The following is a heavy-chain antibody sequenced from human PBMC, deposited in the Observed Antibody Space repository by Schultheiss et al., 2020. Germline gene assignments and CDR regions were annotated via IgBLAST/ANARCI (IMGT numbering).Heavy chain of an antibody. J-gene: IGHJ5*02. CDR3: ARGKYGDYSSWFDP. CDR2: IYYSGST. CDR1: GGSISSYY. D-gene: IGHD4-17*01. Sequence: SETLSLTCTVSGGSISSYYWSWIRQPAGKGLEWIGSIYYSGSTNYNPSLKSRVTISVDTSKNQFSLKLSSVTAADTAVYYCARGKYGDYSSWFDPWGQGTLVTVSS. V-gene: IGHV4-59*01.